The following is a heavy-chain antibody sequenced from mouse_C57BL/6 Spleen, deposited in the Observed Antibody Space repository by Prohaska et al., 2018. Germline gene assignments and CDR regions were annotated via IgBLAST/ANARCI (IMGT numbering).Heavy chain of an antibody. J-gene: IGHJ1*03. CDR1: GYTFTDYE. Sequence: CKASGYTFTDYEMHWVKQTPVHGLEWIGASDPETGGTAYNQKFKGKAILTADTSSSTAYMELRSLTSEDSAVYYCSRLGTTVVAQYFDVWGTGTTVTVSS. D-gene: IGHD1-1*01. CDR2: SDPETGGT. CDR3: SRLGTTVVAQYFDV. V-gene: IGHV1-15*01.